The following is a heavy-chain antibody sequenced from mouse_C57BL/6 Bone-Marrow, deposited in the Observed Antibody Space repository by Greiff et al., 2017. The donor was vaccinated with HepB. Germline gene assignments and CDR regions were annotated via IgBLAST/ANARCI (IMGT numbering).Heavy chain of an antibody. CDR2: IYPRSGNT. CDR3: ARRLLGAMDY. Sequence: VQLMESGAELARPGASVKLSCKASGYTFTSYGISWVKQRTGQGLEWIGEIYPRSGNTYYNEKFKGKATLTADKSSSTAYMELRSLTSEDSAVYFCARRLLGAMDYWGQGTSVTVSS. D-gene: IGHD3-2*02. V-gene: IGHV1-81*01. CDR1: GYTFTSYG. J-gene: IGHJ4*01.